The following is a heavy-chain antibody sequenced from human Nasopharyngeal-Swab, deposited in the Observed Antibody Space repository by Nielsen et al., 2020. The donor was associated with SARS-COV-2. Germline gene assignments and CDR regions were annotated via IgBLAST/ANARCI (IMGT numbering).Heavy chain of an antibody. CDR2: ISGSGGST. V-gene: IGHV3-23*01. D-gene: IGHD5-24*01. J-gene: IGHJ3*02. CDR1: GFTFSSYA. Sequence: GESLKISCAASGFTFSSYAMSWVRQAPGEGLEWVSAISGSGGSTYYADSVKGRFTISRDNSKNTLYLQMNSLRAEDAAVYYCAKSKGMADAFDIWGQGTMVTVSS. CDR3: AKSKGMADAFDI.